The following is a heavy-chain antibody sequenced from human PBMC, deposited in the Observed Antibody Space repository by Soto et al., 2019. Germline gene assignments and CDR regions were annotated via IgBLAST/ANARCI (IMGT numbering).Heavy chain of an antibody. D-gene: IGHD5-18*01. J-gene: IGHJ4*02. CDR2: ISGSGGST. CDR1: GFTFSSYA. Sequence: PGGSMRLSCAASGFTFSSYAMSWVRQAPGKGLEWVSAISGSGGSTYYADSVKGRFTISRDNAKNSLYLQMNSLRAEDTAVYYCAREAITAMVFDYWGQGALVTVSS. V-gene: IGHV3-23*01. CDR3: AREAITAMVFDY.